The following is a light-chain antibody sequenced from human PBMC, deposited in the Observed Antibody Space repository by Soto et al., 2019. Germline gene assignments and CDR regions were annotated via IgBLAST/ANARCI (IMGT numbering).Light chain of an antibody. Sequence: QSVLTQPSSVSGPRGQSITISYTGTSSDVGAYNYVSCYQQHPGKAPKLMIYEVSNRPSGVSNRFSGSKSGNTASLTISGLQAEDEADYCCSSYISSRPLVFGTGTKVTVL. CDR3: SSYISSRPLV. J-gene: IGLJ1*01. CDR1: SSDVGAYNY. V-gene: IGLV2-14*01. CDR2: EVS.